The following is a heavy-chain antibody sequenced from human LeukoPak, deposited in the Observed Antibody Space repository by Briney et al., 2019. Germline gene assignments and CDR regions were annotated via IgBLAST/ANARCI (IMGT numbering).Heavy chain of an antibody. V-gene: IGHV3-7*04. D-gene: IGHD6-13*01. CDR2: IKQDGSEK. CDR1: GFTFSSYW. Sequence: PGGSLRLSCAASGFTFSSYWMGWVRQAPGKGLEWVANIKQDGSEKYYVDSVKGRFTISRDNAKNSLYLQMNSLRAEDTAVYYCARGTIAAAGYYYFDYWGQGTRVTVSS. CDR3: ARGTIAAAGYYYFDY. J-gene: IGHJ4*02.